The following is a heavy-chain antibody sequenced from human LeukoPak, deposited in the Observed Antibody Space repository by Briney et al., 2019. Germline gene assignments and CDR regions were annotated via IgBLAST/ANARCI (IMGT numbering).Heavy chain of an antibody. Sequence: GGSLRLSCAASGFIVRNYYLSWVRQAPGKGLEWVSVIYSGGSTYYADSVEGRFTISRDNSKNTVSLQMKSLRAEDTAVYYCARAQMLDYVWGSYRSGYFDYWGQGTLVTVSS. CDR2: IYSGGST. CDR3: ARAQMLDYVWGSYRSGYFDY. CDR1: GFIVRNYY. V-gene: IGHV3-53*01. J-gene: IGHJ4*02. D-gene: IGHD3-16*02.